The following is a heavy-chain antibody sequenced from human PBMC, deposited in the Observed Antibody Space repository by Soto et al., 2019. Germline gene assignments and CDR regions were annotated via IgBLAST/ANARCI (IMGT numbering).Heavy chain of an antibody. CDR3: ARGTTTLQREDRLDY. J-gene: IGHJ4*02. CDR1: GFTFRDYS. V-gene: IGHV3-21*01. D-gene: IGHD2-2*01. Sequence: PGGSLGLSCAASGFTFRDYSMNWVRQRPGKGLEWLSSISTVSTHIYYADSVMGRFTISRDNVRNSLYLQMDSLRAEDTAVYYCARGTTTLQREDRLDYWGQGTLVTVSS. CDR2: ISTVSTHI.